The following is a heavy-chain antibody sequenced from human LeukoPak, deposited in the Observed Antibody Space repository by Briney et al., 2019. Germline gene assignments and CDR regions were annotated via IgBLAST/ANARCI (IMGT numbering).Heavy chain of an antibody. D-gene: IGHD6-19*01. J-gene: IGHJ5*02. CDR1: GFTFSSYA. Sequence: PGGSLRLSCAASGFTFSSYAMSWVRQAPGKGLEWVANIKQDGSERYYVDSVKGRFTISRDNAKNSLYLQMNSLRTEDTALYYCARHPRENGGSQYNYFDPWGQGTLVTVSS. CDR2: IKQDGSER. CDR3: ARHPRENGGSQYNYFDP. V-gene: IGHV3-7*01.